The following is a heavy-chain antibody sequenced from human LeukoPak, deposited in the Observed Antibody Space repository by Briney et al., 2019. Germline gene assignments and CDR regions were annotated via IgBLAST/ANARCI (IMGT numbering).Heavy chain of an antibody. V-gene: IGHV4-39*07. J-gene: IGHJ4*02. CDR2: FYSSGST. CDR1: GGSISSGSDY. CDR3: ARETAGYDSSGYYVPDY. D-gene: IGHD3-22*01. Sequence: SETLSLTCTVSGGSISSGSDYWGWVRQPPGEGLEWIGSFYSSGSTYSNPSLKSRVTISVDTSKNQFSLKLSSVTAADTAVYYCARETAGYDSSGYYVPDYWGQGTLVTVSS.